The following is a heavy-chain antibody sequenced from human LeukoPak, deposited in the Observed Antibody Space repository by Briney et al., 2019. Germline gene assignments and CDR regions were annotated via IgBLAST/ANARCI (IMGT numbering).Heavy chain of an antibody. CDR1: GLTFSSSW. Sequence: PGGSLRLSCAVSGLTFSSSWMDWVRQAPGKGLEWVAVISYDGSNKYYADSVKGRFTISRDNSKNTLYLQMNSLRAEDTAVYYCAKEGGSSGAPHDYWGQGTLVTVSS. D-gene: IGHD2-15*01. V-gene: IGHV3-30*18. CDR3: AKEGGSSGAPHDY. CDR2: ISYDGSNK. J-gene: IGHJ4*02.